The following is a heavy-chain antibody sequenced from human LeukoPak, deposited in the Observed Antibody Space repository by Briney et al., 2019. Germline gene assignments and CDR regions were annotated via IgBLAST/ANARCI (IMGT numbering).Heavy chain of an antibody. CDR2: IGISSGNT. Sequence: GGSLRLSCAVSGFTFSDYSVNWVRQAPGKGLEWISYIGISSGNTKYADSVKGRFTISGDNAKKSLYLQMNSLRVEDTAVYYCARDHNYAFDNWGQGTLVTVSS. J-gene: IGHJ4*02. V-gene: IGHV3-48*04. CDR3: ARDHNYAFDN. CDR1: GFTFSDYS. D-gene: IGHD1-1*01.